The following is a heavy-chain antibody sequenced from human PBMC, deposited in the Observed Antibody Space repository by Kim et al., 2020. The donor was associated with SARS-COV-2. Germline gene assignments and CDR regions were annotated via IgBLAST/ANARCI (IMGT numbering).Heavy chain of an antibody. D-gene: IGHD3-3*01. J-gene: IGHJ4*02. CDR3: ARVDYDFWSGYYTGGFDY. Sequence: KGRFTISRDNSKNTLYLQMNSLRAEDTAVYYCARVDYDFWSGYYTGGFDYWGQGTLVTVSS. V-gene: IGHV3-30*01.